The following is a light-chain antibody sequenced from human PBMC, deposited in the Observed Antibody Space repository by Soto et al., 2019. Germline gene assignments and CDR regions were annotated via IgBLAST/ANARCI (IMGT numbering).Light chain of an antibody. Sequence: EIVLTQSPGTLSLSPGERATLFCRASQTVAYNHLAWYQQKPGQAPRPLLFGASIRSTGIPDRFSGSRSGTDFTLTINRLEPEDFAVYYCQQYGEPPITFGQGTRLDIK. CDR2: GAS. CDR3: QQYGEPPIT. J-gene: IGKJ5*01. CDR1: QTVAYNH. V-gene: IGKV3-20*01.